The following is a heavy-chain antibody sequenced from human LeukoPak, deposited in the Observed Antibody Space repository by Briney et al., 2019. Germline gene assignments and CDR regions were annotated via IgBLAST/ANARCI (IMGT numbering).Heavy chain of an antibody. Sequence: KPSETLSLTCTVSGGTISSSYWSWIRQPPGKGLEWIGYIYYSGTTNYNPSLNSRVTISMDTSKNQFSLKLSSVTAADTAVYYCARSFHSSSWYFDYWGQGTLVTVSS. CDR2: IYYSGTT. CDR3: ARSFHSSSWYFDY. J-gene: IGHJ4*02. V-gene: IGHV4-59*08. D-gene: IGHD6-13*01. CDR1: GGTISSSY.